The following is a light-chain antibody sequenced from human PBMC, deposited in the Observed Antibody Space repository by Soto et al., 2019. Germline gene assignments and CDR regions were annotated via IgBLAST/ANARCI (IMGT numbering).Light chain of an antibody. Sequence: EIVLTQSPGTLSLSPGERATLSCRASQSVSSSYLAWYQQKPGQAPRLLIYGASSRATGIPDRFSGSGSGNDFTLTISRLEPEDFAVYYCQQYGSSSLTFGGGTKVEIK. V-gene: IGKV3-20*01. CDR1: QSVSSSY. CDR3: QQYGSSSLT. CDR2: GAS. J-gene: IGKJ4*01.